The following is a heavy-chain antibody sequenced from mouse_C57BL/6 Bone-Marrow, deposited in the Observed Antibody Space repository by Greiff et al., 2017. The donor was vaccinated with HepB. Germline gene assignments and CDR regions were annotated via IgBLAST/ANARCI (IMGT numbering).Heavy chain of an antibody. CDR2: IDPNSGGT. CDR1: GYTFTSYW. V-gene: IGHV1-72*01. J-gene: IGHJ1*03. D-gene: IGHD1-1*01. CDR3: ARGDITTVVGYFDV. Sequence: QVQLKQPGAELVKPGASVKLPCKASGYTFTSYWMHWVKQRPGRGLEWIGRIDPNSGGTKYNEKFKSKATLTVDKPSSTAYMQLSSLTSEDPAVYYCARGDITTVVGYFDVWGTGTTVTVSS.